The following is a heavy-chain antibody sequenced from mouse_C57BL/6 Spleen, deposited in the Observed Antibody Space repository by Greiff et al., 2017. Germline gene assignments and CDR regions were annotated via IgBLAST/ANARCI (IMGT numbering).Heavy chain of an antibody. CDR2: ISSGSSTI. D-gene: IGHD2-4*01. CDR3: ARRASYYDYVPFDY. V-gene: IGHV5-17*01. CDR1: GFTFSDYG. J-gene: IGHJ2*01. Sequence: EVQLVESGGGLVKPGGSLKLSCAASGFTFSDYGMHWVRQAPEKGLEWVAYISSGSSTIYYADTVKGRFTISRDKAKSTLFLQMTSLRSEDTAMYYCARRASYYDYVPFDYWGQGTTLTVSS.